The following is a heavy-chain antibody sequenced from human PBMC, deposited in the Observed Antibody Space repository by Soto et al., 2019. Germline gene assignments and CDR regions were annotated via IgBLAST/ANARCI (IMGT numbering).Heavy chain of an antibody. Sequence: EVQLVESGGGLVQPGDSLKLSCAGLGFNFSGSALHWVRQPSGKGLEWVGRIRTRSKKFATSYATSVRGRFSLSRDDSKNTAFLPMNSPRDDDTGVYFCTGRSGDSLQDTWGQGTLVTVSS. D-gene: IGHD4-17*01. CDR2: IRTRSKKFAT. CDR1: GFNFSGSA. J-gene: IGHJ5*02. CDR3: TGRSGDSLQDT. V-gene: IGHV3-73*01.